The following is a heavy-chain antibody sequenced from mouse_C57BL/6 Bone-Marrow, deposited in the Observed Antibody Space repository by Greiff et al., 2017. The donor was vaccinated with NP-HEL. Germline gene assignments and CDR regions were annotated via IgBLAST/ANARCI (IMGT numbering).Heavy chain of an antibody. Sequence: EVHLVESGGGLVKPGGSLKLSCAASGFTFSDYGMHWVRQAPEKGLEWVAYISSGSGTIYYADTVKGRFTMSIDNSKNTLFLQLTSLTSEDTAMYYCARPPDYHGSSNFDDWGQGTTLTVSS. J-gene: IGHJ2*01. V-gene: IGHV5-17*01. CDR1: GFTFSDYG. D-gene: IGHD1-1*01. CDR2: ISSGSGTI. CDR3: ARPPDYHGSSNFDD.